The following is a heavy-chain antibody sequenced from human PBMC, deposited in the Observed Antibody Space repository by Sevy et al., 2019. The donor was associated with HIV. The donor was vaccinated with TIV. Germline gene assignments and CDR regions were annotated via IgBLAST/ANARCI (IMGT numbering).Heavy chain of an antibody. CDR3: ASAPTATSFLVPRGFQH. Sequence: ASVKVSCKASGYSFTTYVLNWVRQAPGQGLEWMGWIDTNTGNPTYAQAFTGRFVFSLDTSVSTAYLQISSLKVEDTAVYSCASAPTATSFLVPRGFQHWGQGTLVTVSS. J-gene: IGHJ1*01. V-gene: IGHV7-4-1*02. CDR2: IDTNTGNP. CDR1: GYSFTTYV. D-gene: IGHD6-13*01.